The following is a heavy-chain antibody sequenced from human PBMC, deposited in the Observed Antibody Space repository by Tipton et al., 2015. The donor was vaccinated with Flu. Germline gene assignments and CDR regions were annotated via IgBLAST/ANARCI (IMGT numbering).Heavy chain of an antibody. CDR3: AKVIPELVSGLDY. CDR1: GFTFSRYA. J-gene: IGHJ4*02. V-gene: IGHV3-23*04. Sequence: QLVQSGGGLVQPGRSLRLSCAASGFTFSRYAMTWVRQAPGKGLEWVSAISGGGAIRYFADSVKGRFTISRDNSKNMLYLQMNSLRPEDTAIYYCAKVIPELVSGLDYWGQGTLVSVPS. CDR2: ISGGGAIR. D-gene: IGHD5/OR15-5a*01.